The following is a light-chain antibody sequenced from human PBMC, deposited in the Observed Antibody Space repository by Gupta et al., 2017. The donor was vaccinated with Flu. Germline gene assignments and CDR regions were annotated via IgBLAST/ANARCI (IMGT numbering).Light chain of an antibody. CDR3: QTWDSTTGV. Sequence: CPGQTVNRTGSGHNLGNYFVSWYQLRPGQSPVLVSYQDSKRPSGTPERFSGSDSGNTATLTISGTQAMDEDDFYCQTWDSTTGVFGGGTTLTVL. J-gene: IGLJ3*02. CDR2: QDS. CDR1: NLGNYF. V-gene: IGLV3-1*01.